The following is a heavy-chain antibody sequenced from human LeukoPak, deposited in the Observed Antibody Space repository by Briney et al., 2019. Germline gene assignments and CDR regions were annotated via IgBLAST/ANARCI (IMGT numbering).Heavy chain of an antibody. CDR1: GYTFTGYY. CDR2: INPKSGDT. V-gene: IGHV1-2*02. CDR3: ASPQIRNVFNI. D-gene: IGHD1-1*01. Sequence: ASVTVSCTASGYTFTGYYMHWVRQAPGQGLEYMGWINPKSGDTYYAQKFQGRVTMTRDTSISTAYMELSRLRSDDTALYYCASPQIRNVFNIWGQGTMVTVSS. J-gene: IGHJ3*02.